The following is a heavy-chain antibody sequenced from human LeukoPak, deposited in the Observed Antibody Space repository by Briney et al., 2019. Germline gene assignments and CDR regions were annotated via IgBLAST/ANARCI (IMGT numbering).Heavy chain of an antibody. CDR1: GFAFSSYA. V-gene: IGHV3-23*01. J-gene: IGHJ1*01. Sequence: GGSLRLSCAASGFAFSSYAMSWGRQAPGKGRGWVSAISGSGGSTYYADSVKGRFTISRDNSKNTLYLQMNSLRAEDTAVYYCANGDSSGYYYVGYFQHWGQGTLVTVSS. D-gene: IGHD3-22*01. CDR2: ISGSGGST. CDR3: ANGDSSGYYYVGYFQH.